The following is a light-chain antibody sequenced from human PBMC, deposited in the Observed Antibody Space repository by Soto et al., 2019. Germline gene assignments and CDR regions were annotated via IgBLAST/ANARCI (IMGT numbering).Light chain of an antibody. Sequence: QSALTQPASVSGSPGQSITISCTGTTSDVGGYNYVSWYQQHPGKAPKRMIYDVSNRPSGVSNRFSGSKSGNTASLTISGLQAEDEADYYCTSYTSSSTLVFGGGPKVNVL. CDR2: DVS. CDR1: TSDVGGYNY. V-gene: IGLV2-14*01. CDR3: TSYTSSSTLV. J-gene: IGLJ2*01.